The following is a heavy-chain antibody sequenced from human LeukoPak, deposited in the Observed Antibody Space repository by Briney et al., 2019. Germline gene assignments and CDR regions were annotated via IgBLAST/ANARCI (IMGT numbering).Heavy chain of an antibody. Sequence: ASVKVSCKASGYTFTSYAMHWVRQAPGQRLEWMGWINAGNGNTKYSQKFQGRVTITRDTSASTAYMELSSLRSEDTAVYYCARAFQLLSGMDVWGQGTTVTVSS. CDR1: GYTFTSYA. V-gene: IGHV1-3*01. CDR2: INAGNGNT. D-gene: IGHD2-2*01. J-gene: IGHJ6*02. CDR3: ARAFQLLSGMDV.